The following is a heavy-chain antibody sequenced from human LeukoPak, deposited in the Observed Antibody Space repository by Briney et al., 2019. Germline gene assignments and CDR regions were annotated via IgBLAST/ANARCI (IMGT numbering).Heavy chain of an antibody. CDR1: GYTFTSYA. D-gene: IGHD6-6*01. CDR2: INAGNGNT. Sequence: GASVKVSCKASGYTFTSYAMHWVRQAPGQRLEWMGWINAGNGNTKYSQKFQGRVTITRDTSASTAYMELSSLRSEDTAVYYCARDLTIAARPFFDYWGQGTLVTVSS. V-gene: IGHV1-3*01. J-gene: IGHJ4*02. CDR3: ARDLTIAARPFFDY.